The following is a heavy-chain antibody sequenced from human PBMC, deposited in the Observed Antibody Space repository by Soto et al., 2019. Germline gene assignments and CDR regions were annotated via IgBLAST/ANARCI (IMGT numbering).Heavy chain of an antibody. J-gene: IGHJ4*02. D-gene: IGHD3-10*01. CDR3: ARDRLRGDY. CDR2: IWFDGSNE. V-gene: IGHV3-33*01. CDR1: GFTFSSYG. Sequence: PGGSLRLSCAASGFTFSSYGMHWVRRAPGKGLERVAVIWFDGSNEYYADSVKGRFTISRDNSKNTLYLQMNSLRAEDTAVYYCARDRLRGDYWGQGTLVTVSS.